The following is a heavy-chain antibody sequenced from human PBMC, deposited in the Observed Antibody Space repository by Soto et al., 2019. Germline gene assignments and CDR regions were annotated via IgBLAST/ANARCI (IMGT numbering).Heavy chain of an antibody. CDR1: GFSLSSSGVG. CDR3: AHRVGYSVSWDVGWFDS. CDR2: IYWDNDR. D-gene: IGHD1-26*01. J-gene: IGHJ5*01. Sequence: QISLKESGPTLVEPTETLTLTCSFSGFSLSSSGVGVGWFRQAPGKALECLAIIYWDNDRRYNPSLKNRLSITKDTSKNQVVLIMPYMEPVDTGTYYCAHRVGYSVSWDVGWFDSWGQGAPVTVS. V-gene: IGHV2-5*02.